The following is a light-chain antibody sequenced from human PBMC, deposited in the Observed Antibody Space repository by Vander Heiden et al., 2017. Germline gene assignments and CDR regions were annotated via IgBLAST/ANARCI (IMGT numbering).Light chain of an antibody. J-gene: IGKJ1*01. V-gene: IGKV3-15*01. CDR1: QSVSSK. CDR3: HQDNSWAWT. Sequence: EIVMTHSPTALSLSPGERVTLSCRASQSVSSKLSWYQQKPCQAPRLLIYGASTGATGIPARFSGSGSGTEFTLTINSLQSEDFAVYYCHQDNSWAWTFGQGTKVEIK. CDR2: GAS.